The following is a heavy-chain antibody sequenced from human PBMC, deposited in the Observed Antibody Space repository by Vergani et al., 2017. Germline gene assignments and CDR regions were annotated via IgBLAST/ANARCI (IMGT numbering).Heavy chain of an antibody. CDR1: GGSISSGGYY. CDR3: ARETDDYGDYQKSVIDY. D-gene: IGHD4-17*01. Sequence: QVQLQESGPGLVKPSQTLSLTCTVSGGSISSGGYYWSWIRQHPGKGLEWIGYIYYSGSTYYNPSLKSRVTISVDTSKNQFSLKLSSVTAADTAVYYCARETDDYGDYQKSVIDYWGQGTLVTGSS. J-gene: IGHJ4*02. V-gene: IGHV4-31*03. CDR2: IYYSGST.